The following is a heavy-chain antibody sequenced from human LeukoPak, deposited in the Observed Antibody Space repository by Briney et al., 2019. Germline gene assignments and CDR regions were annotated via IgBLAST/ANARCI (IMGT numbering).Heavy chain of an antibody. Sequence: GGSLRLSCAASGFTFSSYWMSWVRQAPGKGLEGVANIKQDGSEKYYVDSVKGRFTISRDNAKNSLYLQMNSLRAEDTAVYYCARDNTYYYDSSGYYSDYWGKGTLVTVSS. CDR1: GFTFSSYW. D-gene: IGHD3-22*01. V-gene: IGHV3-7*01. J-gene: IGHJ4*02. CDR3: ARDNTYYYDSSGYYSDY. CDR2: IKQDGSEK.